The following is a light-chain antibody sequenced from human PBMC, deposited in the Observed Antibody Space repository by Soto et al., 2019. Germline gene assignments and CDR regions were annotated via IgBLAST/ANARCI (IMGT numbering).Light chain of an antibody. CDR2: DTS. CDR3: LLSYSGARPVV. V-gene: IGLV7-46*01. CDR1: TEAVTSGHY. J-gene: IGLJ2*01. Sequence: QAVVTQEPSLTVSPGGTVTLTCASSTEAVTSGHYPYWFQQKPGQAPRTLIYDTSNKHSWTPARFSGSLLEGKAALTLSGAQPEDEAEYYCLLSYSGARPVVFGGGTKLTVL.